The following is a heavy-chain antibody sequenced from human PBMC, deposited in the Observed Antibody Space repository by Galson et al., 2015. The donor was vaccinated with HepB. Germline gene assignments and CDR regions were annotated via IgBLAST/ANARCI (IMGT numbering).Heavy chain of an antibody. CDR1: GYTFTSYY. CDR2: INPSGGST. CDR3: ARDPEAAGTGWFDP. J-gene: IGHJ5*02. D-gene: IGHD6-13*01. V-gene: IGHV1-46*03. Sequence: SVKVSCKASGYTFTSYYMHWVRQAPGQGLEWMGIINPSGGSTSYAQKFQGRVTMTRDTSTSTVYMELISMRSEDTAVYYCARDPEAAGTGWFDPWSQGTLVNVS.